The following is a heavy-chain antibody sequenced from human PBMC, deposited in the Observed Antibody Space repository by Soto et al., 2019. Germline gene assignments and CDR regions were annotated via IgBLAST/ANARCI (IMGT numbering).Heavy chain of an antibody. V-gene: IGHV3-53*02. J-gene: IGHJ4*02. Sequence: EVQLVETGGGLIQPGGSLRLSCAASGFTVSGNYMSWVRQAPGKGLEWVSVIYNGGGTYYADSVKGRFTISRDNSKNTLHLQTTSQRAEDTAVYYCAGTRGSSYDYWGQGTLVTVSS. CDR1: GFTVSGNY. CDR3: AGTRGSSYDY. D-gene: IGHD6-6*01. CDR2: IYNGGGT.